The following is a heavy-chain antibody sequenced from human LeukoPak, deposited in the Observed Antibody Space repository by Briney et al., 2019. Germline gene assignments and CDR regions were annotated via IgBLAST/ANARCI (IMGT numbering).Heavy chain of an antibody. V-gene: IGHV3-23*01. CDR1: GFTFSSYA. CDR3: AKGRNSSGWYFPPD. J-gene: IGHJ4*02. Sequence: PGGSLRLSCAASGFTFSSYAMNWVRQAPGKGLEWVSAISGSGGSTYYADSVKGRFTISRDNSKNTLFVQMNSLRAEDTAVYYCAKGRNSSGWYFPPDWGQGTLVTVSS. D-gene: IGHD6-19*01. CDR2: ISGSGGST.